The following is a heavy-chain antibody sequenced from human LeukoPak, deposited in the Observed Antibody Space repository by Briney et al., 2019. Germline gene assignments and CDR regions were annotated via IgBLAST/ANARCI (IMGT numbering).Heavy chain of an antibody. CDR1: GGTFSSYA. J-gene: IGHJ5*02. CDR3: ARGSPYSSSWYFPYNWFDP. CDR2: IIPIFGTA. D-gene: IGHD6-13*01. Sequence: SVKVSCKASGGTFSSYAISWVRQAPGQGLEWMGGIIPIFGTANYAQKFQGRVTITADKSTSTAYMELSSLRSEDTAVYYCARGSPYSSSWYFPYNWFDPWGQGTLVTVSS. V-gene: IGHV1-69*06.